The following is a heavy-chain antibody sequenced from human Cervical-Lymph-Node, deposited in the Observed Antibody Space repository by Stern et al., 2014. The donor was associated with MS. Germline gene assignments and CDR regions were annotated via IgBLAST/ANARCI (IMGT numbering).Heavy chain of an antibody. Sequence: VQLVESGGGVVQPGRSLTLSCAASGFSLSNSGMHWVRQAPSKGLECVAVMSFVGGNKKYGDSVKGRFSISRDMANNTLFLQMNSLRPEDTAVYYCMGVGDAMHVWGQGTTVIVSS. CDR3: MGVGDAMHV. CDR1: GFSLSNSG. J-gene: IGHJ6*02. V-gene: IGHV3-30*03. CDR2: MSFVGGNK.